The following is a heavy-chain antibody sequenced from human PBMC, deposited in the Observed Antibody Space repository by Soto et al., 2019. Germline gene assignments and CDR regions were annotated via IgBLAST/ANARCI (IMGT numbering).Heavy chain of an antibody. CDR3: ASLLAYCGGDCYSRGDY. D-gene: IGHD2-21*02. CDR1: GFTFNNYI. Sequence: EVQLVESGGGLVKPGGSLRLSCAASGFTFNNYIMNWVRQAPGKGLEWVSSITSGSSYIYYADSVQGRFTISRDNAKNSLYLQMNSLRAGDTAVYYCASLLAYCGGDCYSRGDYWGQGTLVTVSS. V-gene: IGHV3-21*01. CDR2: ITSGSSYI. J-gene: IGHJ4*02.